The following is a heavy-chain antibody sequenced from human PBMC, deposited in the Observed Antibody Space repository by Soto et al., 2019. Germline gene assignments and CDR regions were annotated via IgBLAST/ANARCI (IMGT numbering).Heavy chain of an antibody. CDR3: AREDYDILTGYPTSDY. Sequence: QVQLVQSGAEVKKPGASVKVSCKASGYTFTSYGISWVRQAPGQGLGWMGWISAYNGNTNYAQKLQGRVTMTTDTSTSTAYMELRSLRSDDTAVYYCAREDYDILTGYPTSDYWGQGTLVTVSS. J-gene: IGHJ4*02. CDR1: GYTFTSYG. D-gene: IGHD3-9*01. V-gene: IGHV1-18*01. CDR2: ISAYNGNT.